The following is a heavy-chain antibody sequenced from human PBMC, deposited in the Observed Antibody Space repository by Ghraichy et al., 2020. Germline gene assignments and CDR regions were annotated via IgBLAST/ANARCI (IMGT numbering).Heavy chain of an antibody. V-gene: IGHV3-48*01. CDR2: ITSSSSTI. CDR1: GFNFSNYS. CDR3: ARKSLLMDV. J-gene: IGHJ6*02. Sequence: GGSLRLSCAASGFNFSNYSMNWVRQAPGKGLEWVSYITSSSSTIYYTDSVKGRFTISRDNAKNSLYLQMNSLRVEDTAVYYCARKSLLMDVWGQGTTVTVSS.